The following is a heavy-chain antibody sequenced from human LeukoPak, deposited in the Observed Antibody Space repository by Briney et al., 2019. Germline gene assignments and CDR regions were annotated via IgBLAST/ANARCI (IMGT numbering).Heavy chain of an antibody. D-gene: IGHD3-9*01. CDR1: GYTLTELS. CDR3: AKWGDYDVLTGYYVSDF. J-gene: IGHJ4*02. CDR2: FDPEDGET. Sequence: ASVKVSCKVSGYTLTELSMHWVRQAPGKGLEWMGGFDPEDGETIYAQKFQGRVTMTEDTSTDTAYMELSSLRSEDTAVYYCAKWGDYDVLTGYYVSDFWGQGTLVTVSS. V-gene: IGHV1-24*01.